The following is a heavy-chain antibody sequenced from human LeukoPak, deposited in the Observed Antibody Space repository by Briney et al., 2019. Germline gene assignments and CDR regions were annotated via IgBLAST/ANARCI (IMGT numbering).Heavy chain of an antibody. J-gene: IGHJ5*02. CDR2: IYWDDDK. V-gene: IGHV2-5*02. D-gene: IGHD3-9*01. CDR3: AHKPSHFDWISNWFDP. CDR1: GFSLSTSGVG. Sequence: NVSGPTLVNPTQTLTLTCTFSGFSLSTSGVGVGWIRQPPGKALEWLALIYWDDDKRYSPSLKSRLTITKDTSKNQVVLTMTNMDPVDTATYYCAHKPSHFDWISNWFDPWGQGTLVTVSS.